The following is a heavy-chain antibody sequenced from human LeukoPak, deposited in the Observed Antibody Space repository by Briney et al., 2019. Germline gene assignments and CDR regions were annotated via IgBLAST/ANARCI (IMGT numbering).Heavy chain of an antibody. D-gene: IGHD1-20*01. J-gene: IGHJ4*02. Sequence: LTCTVSGGSISSYYWSWIRQPPGKGLEWVSVIYSGGTTHYADSVKGRFTVSRDNSKNTLYLQMNSLRAEDTAVYYCATGVLLDSDYWGQGTLVTVSS. CDR1: GGSISSYY. CDR3: ATGVLLDSDY. V-gene: IGHV3-53*01. CDR2: IYSGGTT.